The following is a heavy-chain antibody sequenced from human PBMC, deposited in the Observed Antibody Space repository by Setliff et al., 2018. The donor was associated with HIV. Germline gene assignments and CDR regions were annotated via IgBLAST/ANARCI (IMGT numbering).Heavy chain of an antibody. CDR1: GFVFSNYA. J-gene: IGHJ4*02. D-gene: IGHD2-15*01. CDR2: ISNSVSTV. Sequence: GGSLRLSCAASGFVFSNYAMNWVRQAPGKGLEWVSYISNSVSTVYYADSVKGRFTISRDNAKNSMYLQMSSLRVEDTAVYYCAREGCGDGTCYAPDLWGQGTLVTVSS. CDR3: AREGCGDGTCYAPDL. V-gene: IGHV3-48*03.